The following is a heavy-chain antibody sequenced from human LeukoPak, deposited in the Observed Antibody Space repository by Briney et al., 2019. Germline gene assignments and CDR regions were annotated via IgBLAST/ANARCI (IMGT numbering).Heavy chain of an antibody. D-gene: IGHD1-26*01. CDR1: GRSFSSYY. J-gene: IGHJ4*02. CDR2: INHSGST. CDR3: ARGGKIGGATNY. Sequence: PSETLSLTCAVYGRSFSSYYWSWIRQPPGKGLEWIGEINHSGSTNYNPSLKSRVTISVDTSKNQFSLKLSSVTAADTAVYYCARGGKIGGATNYWGQGTLVTVSS. V-gene: IGHV4-34*01.